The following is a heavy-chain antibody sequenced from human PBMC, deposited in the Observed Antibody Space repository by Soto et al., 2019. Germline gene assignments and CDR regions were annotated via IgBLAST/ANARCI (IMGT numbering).Heavy chain of an antibody. J-gene: IGHJ6*01. Sequence: GGSLRLSLVVSGFTFSRYAMSWVRQAPLTGLEWVSAISGSGGSTYYADSLKGRFTISRDNSKNKLYLQMNSLRAEDTAVNYCEKDLATAGTNYYGMDVWGQGITVPASS. D-gene: IGHD6-13*01. V-gene: IGHV3-23*01. CDR2: ISGSGGST. CDR3: EKDLATAGTNYYGMDV. CDR1: GFTFSRYA.